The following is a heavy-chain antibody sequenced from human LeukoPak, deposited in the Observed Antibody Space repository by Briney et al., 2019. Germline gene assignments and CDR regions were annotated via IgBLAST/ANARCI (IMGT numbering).Heavy chain of an antibody. CDR2: ISSSGSTI. CDR1: GFTFSDYY. J-gene: IGHJ5*02. CDR3: AREGREVPAYANDWFDP. D-gene: IGHD2-2*01. Sequence: PGGSLRLSCAASGFTFSDYYMSWIRQAPGKGLEWVSYISSSGSTIYYADSVKGRFTISRDNTKNSLYLQMNSLRAEDTAVYYRAREGREVPAYANDWFDPWGQGTLVTVSS. V-gene: IGHV3-11*01.